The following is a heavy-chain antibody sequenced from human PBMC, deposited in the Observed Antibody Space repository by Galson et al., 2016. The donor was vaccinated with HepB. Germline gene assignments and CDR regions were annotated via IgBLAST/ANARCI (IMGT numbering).Heavy chain of an antibody. Sequence: SLRLSCAASGFTSSHYDMQWVRLVAGRGLEWVSAIGSDGDTYYPGSVKGRFTVSRENAKNSLYLQMNNLRAGDTAVYYCVRATVGFSGYDSGMDVWGQGTTVTVSS. CDR2: IGSDGDT. CDR1: GFTSSHYD. D-gene: IGHD5-12*01. CDR3: VRATVGFSGYDSGMDV. V-gene: IGHV3-13*01. J-gene: IGHJ6*02.